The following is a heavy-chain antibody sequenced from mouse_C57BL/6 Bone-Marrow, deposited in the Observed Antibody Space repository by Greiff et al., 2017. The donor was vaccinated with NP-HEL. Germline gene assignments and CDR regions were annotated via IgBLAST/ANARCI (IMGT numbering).Heavy chain of an antibody. J-gene: IGHJ4*01. CDR1: GYTFTSYW. V-gene: IGHV1-64*01. Sequence: QVQLQQPGAELVKPGASVKLSCKASGYTFTSYWMHWVKQRPGQGLEWIGMIHPNSGSTNYNEKFKSKATLTVDKSSSTAYMQLSSLTSEDSAVXYCARGLLWLRRRDYYAMDYWCQGTSVTVSS. CDR2: IHPNSGST. D-gene: IGHD2-2*01. CDR3: ARGLLWLRRRDYYAMDY.